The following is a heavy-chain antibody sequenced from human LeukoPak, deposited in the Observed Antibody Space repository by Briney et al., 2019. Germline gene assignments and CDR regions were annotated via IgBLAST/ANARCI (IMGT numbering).Heavy chain of an antibody. CDR2: IIPIFGIA. CDR3: ARELSYCGGDCYSIPDY. J-gene: IGHJ4*02. Sequence: GASVKVSCKASGGTFSSYAISWVRQAPGQGLEWMGRIIPIFGIANYAQKFQGRVTITADKSTSTAYMELSSLRSEDTAVYYCARELSYCGGDCYSIPDYWGQGTLDTVSS. V-gene: IGHV1-69*04. CDR1: GGTFSSYA. D-gene: IGHD2-21*02.